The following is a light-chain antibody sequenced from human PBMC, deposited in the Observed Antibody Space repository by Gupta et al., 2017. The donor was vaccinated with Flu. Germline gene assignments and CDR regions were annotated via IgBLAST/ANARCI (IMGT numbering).Light chain of an antibody. CDR2: SDD. V-gene: IGLV1-44*01. CDR3: AAWDDSLNGLV. J-gene: IGLJ3*02. Sequence: SVLTQPPPASGIPGPRVTISCSGSSTNIGSNTVNWYQQLPGAAPRLLIYSDDQRPSGVPDRFSGSKSGTSASLAITGLQTEDEADYHCAAWDDSLNGLVFGGGTKLTVL. CDR1: STNIGSNT.